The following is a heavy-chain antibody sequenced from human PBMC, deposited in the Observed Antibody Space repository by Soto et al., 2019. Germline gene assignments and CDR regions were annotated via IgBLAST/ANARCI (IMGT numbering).Heavy chain of an antibody. D-gene: IGHD3-22*01. CDR2: IYHSGST. CDR1: GGSISSGTYS. CDR3: ARGSDRNGYYEGFDY. J-gene: IGHJ4*02. Sequence: QLQLQESGSGLVKPSQTLSLTCGVSGGSISSGTYSWNWIRQPPGKGLEWIGHIYHSGSTNYNPSLKSRVTISVDRSKNEFSLKLSSVTAADTAVYYCARGSDRNGYYEGFDYWGQGTLATVSS. V-gene: IGHV4-30-2*01.